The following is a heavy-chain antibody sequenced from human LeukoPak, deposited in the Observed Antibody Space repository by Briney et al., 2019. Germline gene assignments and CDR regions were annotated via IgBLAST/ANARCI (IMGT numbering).Heavy chain of an antibody. Sequence: GGSLRLSCAASGFTFRSYAMHWVHQAPGKGLEWVAVISYDAINKYYADSVKGRFTISRDNSKNTLYLQMNSLRAEDTAVYYCAKGYCSSTSCLKTDWGQGALVTVSS. D-gene: IGHD2-2*01. CDR3: AKGYCSSTSCLKTD. CDR2: ISYDAINK. CDR1: GFTFRSYA. J-gene: IGHJ4*02. V-gene: IGHV3-30*18.